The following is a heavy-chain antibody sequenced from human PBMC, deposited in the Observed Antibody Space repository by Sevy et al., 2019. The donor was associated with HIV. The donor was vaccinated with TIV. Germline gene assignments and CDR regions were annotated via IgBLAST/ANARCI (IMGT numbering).Heavy chain of an antibody. J-gene: IGHJ4*02. D-gene: IGHD5-12*01. V-gene: IGHV4-30-4*01. Sequence: SETLSLTCTVSGGSFTSSDSYWSWIRQPPGEGLEWIGYIHYTGGSYYNPFLKSRVAMSVDTSEKQFSLKLSFLTAADTAVYYCASKRGYNDGPFDYWGQGTLVTVSS. CDR2: IHYTGGS. CDR3: ASKRGYNDGPFDY. CDR1: GGSFTSSDSY.